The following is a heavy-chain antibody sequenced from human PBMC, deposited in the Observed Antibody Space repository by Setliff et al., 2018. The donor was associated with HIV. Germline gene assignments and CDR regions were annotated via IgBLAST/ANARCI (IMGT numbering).Heavy chain of an antibody. D-gene: IGHD5-18*01. CDR3: ARDETIQLWSY. Sequence: ASVKVSCKASGYTFTTYGISWVRQAPGQGLEWMGWINTNTGNPTYAQGFTGRFVFSLDTSVSTAYLQISSLKAEDSAVYYCARDETIQLWSYWGQGTLVTVSS. J-gene: IGHJ4*02. V-gene: IGHV7-4-1*02. CDR2: INTNTGNP. CDR1: GYTFTTYG.